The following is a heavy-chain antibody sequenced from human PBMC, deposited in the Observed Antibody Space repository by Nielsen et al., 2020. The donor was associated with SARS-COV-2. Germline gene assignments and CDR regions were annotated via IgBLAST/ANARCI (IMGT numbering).Heavy chain of an antibody. J-gene: IGHJ6*03. CDR3: ARDRSYGDFHYYYYMDV. Sequence: GGSLRLSCAASGFTFSSYWMSWVRQASGEGLEWVANIKQDGSEKYYVDSVKGRFTISRDNAKNSLYLQMNSLRAEDTAVYYCARDRSYGDFHYYYYMDVWGKGTTVTVSS. CDR1: GFTFSSYW. CDR2: IKQDGSEK. D-gene: IGHD4-17*01. V-gene: IGHV3-7*03.